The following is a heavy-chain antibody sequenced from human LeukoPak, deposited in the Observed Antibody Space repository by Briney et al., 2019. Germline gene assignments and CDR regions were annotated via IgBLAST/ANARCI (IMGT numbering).Heavy chain of an antibody. D-gene: IGHD4-11*01. J-gene: IGHJ6*03. CDR1: GFAFNSYT. CDR3: ARVAQGATTENYFYYYMDV. V-gene: IGHV3-21*01. CDR2: ITSRSSHI. Sequence: GGSLRLSCEASGFAFNSYTITWVRQAPGKGLESISSITSRSSHIYIADSVKGRFTISRDNAKNSLFLQTSSLRVEDTAVYYCARVAQGATTENYFYYYMDVWGKGTTVTVSS.